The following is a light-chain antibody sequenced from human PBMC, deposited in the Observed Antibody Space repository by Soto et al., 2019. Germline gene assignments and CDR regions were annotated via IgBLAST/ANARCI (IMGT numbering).Light chain of an antibody. V-gene: IGKV3-15*01. CDR1: QSVNSN. Sequence: EIVMTQSPATLSVSPGERATLSCRASQSVNSNLAWYQQKPGQAPRLLIYGASTRATGIPARFSGGGSGTEFTITISSLQSEDFAVYYCQQYNIWWTFGQGTKVEIK. CDR2: GAS. CDR3: QQYNIWWT. J-gene: IGKJ1*01.